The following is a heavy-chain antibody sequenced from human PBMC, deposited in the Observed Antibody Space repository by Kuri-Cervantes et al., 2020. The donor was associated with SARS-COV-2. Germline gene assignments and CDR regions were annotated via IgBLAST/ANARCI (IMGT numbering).Heavy chain of an antibody. Sequence: GGSLRLSCAASGFTFSTYAITWVRRAPGKGLEWVAVISYDGSNEYYAESVRGRFTISRDNSKNSLYLQMNSLRAEDTAVYYCARSHAVGKPSYFALDVWGQGTTVTVSS. D-gene: IGHD7-27*01. CDR1: GFTFSTYA. CDR3: ARSHAVGKPSYFALDV. CDR2: ISYDGSNE. J-gene: IGHJ6*02. V-gene: IGHV3-30-3*01.